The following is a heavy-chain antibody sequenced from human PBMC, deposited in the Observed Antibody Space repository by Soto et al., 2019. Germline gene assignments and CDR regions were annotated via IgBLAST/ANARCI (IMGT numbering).Heavy chain of an antibody. CDR3: ARAPGLFLTDDY. CDR2: MNPNSGNT. V-gene: IGHV1-8*01. Sequence: ASVKVSCKASGYTFTSYDINWVRQATGQGLEWMGWMNPNSGNTGYAQKFQGRVTMTRNTSISTAYMELSSLRSEDTAVYYCARAPGLFLTDDYWGQGTLVTVSS. D-gene: IGHD3-3*01. J-gene: IGHJ4*02. CDR1: GYTFTSYD.